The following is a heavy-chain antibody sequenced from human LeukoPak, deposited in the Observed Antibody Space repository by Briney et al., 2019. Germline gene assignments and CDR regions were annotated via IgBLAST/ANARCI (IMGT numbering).Heavy chain of an antibody. Sequence: GGSLRLSCEASGFTLSTYWMNWVRQVPGKGLDWVANIIPDGSGKRYVDSVKGRFTIARDNADNSLSLQMNSLRAEDTAVYYCASWGAGGNSWGQGTLVTVSS. CDR2: IIPDGSGK. CDR3: ASWGAGGNS. V-gene: IGHV3-7*01. D-gene: IGHD3-16*01. J-gene: IGHJ4*02. CDR1: GFTLSTYW.